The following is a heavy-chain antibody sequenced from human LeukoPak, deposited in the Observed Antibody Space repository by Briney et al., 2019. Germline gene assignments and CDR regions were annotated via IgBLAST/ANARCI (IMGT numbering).Heavy chain of an antibody. J-gene: IGHJ4*02. V-gene: IGHV4-39*01. Sequence: SETLSLTCTVSGGSISSSFYYWGWLRQPPGTGLEWIGSTYYSGTTYYKPSLRSRVSVSVDTSKNQLSLNLTSVTAADTALYYCARHGYYYYTSGYFGYWGQGTLVTVSS. CDR3: ARHGYYYYTSGYFGY. CDR2: TYYSGTT. CDR1: GGSISSSFYY. D-gene: IGHD3-22*01.